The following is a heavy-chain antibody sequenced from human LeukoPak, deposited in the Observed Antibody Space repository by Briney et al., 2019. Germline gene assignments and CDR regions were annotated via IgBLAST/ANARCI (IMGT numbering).Heavy chain of an antibody. CDR1: GYTFNSYG. CDR2: ISAYNGKT. CDR3: ARDRYCSSTSCYASGDY. J-gene: IGHJ4*02. Sequence: ASVKVSCKTSGYTFNSYGISWVRQAPGQGLEWMGWISAYNGKTNYAQNFQGRVTMTTDTSTSTAYMELRSLRSDDTAVYYCARDRYCSSTSCYASGDYWGQGTLVTVSS. V-gene: IGHV1-18*01. D-gene: IGHD2-2*01.